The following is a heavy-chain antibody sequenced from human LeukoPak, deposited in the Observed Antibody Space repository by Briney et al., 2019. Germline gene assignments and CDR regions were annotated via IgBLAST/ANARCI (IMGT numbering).Heavy chain of an antibody. D-gene: IGHD5-18*01. CDR3: ARDNGYRNGHAFDF. CDR2: ISYDGGNK. J-gene: IGHJ4*02. CDR1: GFAFSSHS. Sequence: GGSLRLSCAASGFAFSSHSMHWVRQAPGKGLEWVALISYDGGNKYYADSVEGRFTISRDNSKNTLYLQVNSLRAEDTAVYYCARDNGYRNGHAFDFWGQRTLVTVSS. V-gene: IGHV3-30-3*01.